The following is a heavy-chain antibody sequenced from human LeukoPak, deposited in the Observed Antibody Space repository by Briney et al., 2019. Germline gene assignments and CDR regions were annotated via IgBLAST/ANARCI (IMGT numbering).Heavy chain of an antibody. Sequence: GGSLRLSCVASRFSFRRYVMRWVRQAPGKGLEWVSGISGSGRSTYHADSAKGRFTISRDNSKNTVYLQMNSLIAEDTAVYYCAKNATVMVVAATILDYWGQGTLVTVSS. CDR2: ISGSGRST. CDR3: AKNATVMVVAATILDY. D-gene: IGHD2-15*01. J-gene: IGHJ4*02. CDR1: RFSFRRYV. V-gene: IGHV3-23*01.